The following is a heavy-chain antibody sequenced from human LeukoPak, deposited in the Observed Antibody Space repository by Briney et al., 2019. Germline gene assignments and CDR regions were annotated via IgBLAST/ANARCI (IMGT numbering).Heavy chain of an antibody. CDR3: ARDREQQWLWGPFDY. CDR1: GGTFSSYA. Sequence: GASVKVSCKASGGTFSSYAISWVRQAPGQGLEWMGRIIPILGIANYAQKFQGRVTITADKSTSTAYMELSSLRSEDTAVYYCARDREQQWLWGPFDYWGQGTLVTVSS. CDR2: IIPILGIA. V-gene: IGHV1-69*04. D-gene: IGHD6-19*01. J-gene: IGHJ4*02.